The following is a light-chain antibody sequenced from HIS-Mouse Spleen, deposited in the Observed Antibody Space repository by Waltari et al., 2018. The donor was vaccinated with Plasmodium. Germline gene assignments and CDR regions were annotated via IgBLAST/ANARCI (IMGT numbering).Light chain of an antibody. CDR1: SGINVGTYR. V-gene: IGLV5-45*02. J-gene: IGLJ1*01. Sequence: QAVLTQPSSLSASPGASASLTCTLRSGINVGTYRIYWYKQKPWSPPQYLLRYKSDSDKQQGSGVPSRFSGSKDATANAGILLISGLQSEDEADYYCMIWHSSALFVFGTGTKVTVL. CDR3: MIWHSSALFV. CDR2: YKSDSDK.